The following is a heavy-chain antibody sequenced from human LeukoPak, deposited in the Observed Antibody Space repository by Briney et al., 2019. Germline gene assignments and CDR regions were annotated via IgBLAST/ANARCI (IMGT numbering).Heavy chain of an antibody. J-gene: IGHJ4*02. D-gene: IGHD6-19*01. Sequence: GASVQVSSKASGYTFTGYYMHWVRQAPGQGLEWMGWINPNSGGTNYAQKFQGRVTMTRDTSISTAYRELSRLRSDDTAVYYWASAYSSGWQYFDYWGQGTLVTVSS. V-gene: IGHV1-2*02. CDR3: ASAYSSGWQYFDY. CDR1: GYTFTGYY. CDR2: INPNSGGT.